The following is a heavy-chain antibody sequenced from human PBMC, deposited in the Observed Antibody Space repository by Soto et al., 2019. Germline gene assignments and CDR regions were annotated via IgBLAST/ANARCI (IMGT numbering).Heavy chain of an antibody. V-gene: IGHV4-30-4*08. CDR1: VGTMSRARCP. J-gene: IGHJ4*02. CDR2: VYYTGNT. CDR3: ARSDFWSGYYTDY. Sequence: VGTMSRARCPSSQYSKPPGKGLEWIGFVYYTGNTYYNPSLKSRVTISVDTSKNQFSLKLSSVTAADTAVYYCARSDFWSGYYTDYWGQGTLVTVSS. D-gene: IGHD3-3*01.